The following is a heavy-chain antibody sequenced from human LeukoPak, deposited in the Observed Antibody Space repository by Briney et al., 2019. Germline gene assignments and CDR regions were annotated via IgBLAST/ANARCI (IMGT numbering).Heavy chain of an antibody. V-gene: IGHV1-46*01. D-gene: IGHD3-22*01. Sequence: ASVKVSCKASGYTFTGYYMHWVRQAPGQGLEWMGIINPSGGSTSYAQKFQGRVTMTRDTSTSTVYMELSSLRSEDTAVYYCARGGPSYDSSGYYYFDFDYWGQGTLVTVSS. CDR2: INPSGGST. CDR3: ARGGPSYDSSGYYYFDFDY. CDR1: GYTFTGYY. J-gene: IGHJ4*02.